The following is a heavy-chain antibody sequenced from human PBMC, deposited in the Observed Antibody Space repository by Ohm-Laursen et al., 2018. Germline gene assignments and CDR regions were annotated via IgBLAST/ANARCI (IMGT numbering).Heavy chain of an antibody. J-gene: IGHJ4*02. CDR2: ISYDGSNK. D-gene: IGHD3-22*01. CDR1: GFTFSSYG. Sequence: SLRLSCSASGFTFSSYGMHWVRQAPGKGLEWVAVISYDGSNKYYADSVKGRFTISRDDSKNTLHLQMNSLRAEDTAIYYCAKRYDRSSYYQDFDYWGQGTLVTVSS. CDR3: AKRYDRSSYYQDFDY. V-gene: IGHV3-33*05.